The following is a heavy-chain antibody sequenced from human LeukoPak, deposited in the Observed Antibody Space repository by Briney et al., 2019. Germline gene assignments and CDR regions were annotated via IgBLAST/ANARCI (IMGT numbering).Heavy chain of an antibody. V-gene: IGHV4-39*01. CDR1: GGSFSSYY. Sequence: SETLSLTCAVYGGSFSSYYWGWIRQPPGKGLEWIGSIYYSGSTYYNPSLKSRVTISVDTSKNQFSLKLSSVTAADTAVYYCARLRGYCSSTSCFYDGFDPWGQGTLVTVSS. CDR3: ARLRGYCSSTSCFYDGFDP. CDR2: IYYSGST. D-gene: IGHD2-2*01. J-gene: IGHJ5*02.